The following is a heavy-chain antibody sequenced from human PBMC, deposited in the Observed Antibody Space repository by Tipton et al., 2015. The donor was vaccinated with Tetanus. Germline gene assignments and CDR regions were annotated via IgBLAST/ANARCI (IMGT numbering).Heavy chain of an antibody. D-gene: IGHD3-16*01. J-gene: IGHJ3*02. V-gene: IGHV4-39*01. CDR2: IYYSGST. CDR1: GGSISTRNYF. Sequence: TLSLTCTVSGGSISTRNYFWGWIRQAPGKGLEWIGNIYYSGSTDYNPSLKSRVAISADTSKNQFSLKLSSVTAADTAVYYCARTWGVWVTSIDAFDIWGQGTKVAVSS. CDR3: ARTWGVWVTSIDAFDI.